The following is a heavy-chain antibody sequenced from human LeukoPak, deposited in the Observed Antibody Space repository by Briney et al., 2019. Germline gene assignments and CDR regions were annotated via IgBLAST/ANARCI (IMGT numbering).Heavy chain of an antibody. J-gene: IGHJ3*02. CDR2: IWYDGSNK. V-gene: IGHV3-33*01. CDR1: GFTFSSYG. D-gene: IGHD3-10*01. CDR3: ARGGLWFGELYHAFDI. Sequence: TGGSLRLSCAASGFTFSSYGMHWVRQAPGKGLEWVAVIWYDGSNKYYADSVKGRFTISRDNSKNTLYLQMNSLRAEDTAVYYCARGGLWFGELYHAFDIWGQGTMVTVSS.